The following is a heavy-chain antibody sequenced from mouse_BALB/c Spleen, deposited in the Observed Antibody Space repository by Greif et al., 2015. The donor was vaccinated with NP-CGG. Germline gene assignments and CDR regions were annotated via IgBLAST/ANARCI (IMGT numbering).Heavy chain of an antibody. V-gene: IGHV5-6-5*01. CDR2: ISSGGST. CDR1: GFTFSSYA. J-gene: IGHJ1*01. CDR3: VIYYDYVWYFDV. Sequence: EVKLVESGGGLVKPGGSLKLSCAASGFTFSSYAMSWVRQTPEKRLEWVASISSGGSTYYPDSVKGRFTISRDNARNILYLQMSSLRSEDTAMYYCVIYYDYVWYFDVWGAGTTVTISS. D-gene: IGHD2-4*01.